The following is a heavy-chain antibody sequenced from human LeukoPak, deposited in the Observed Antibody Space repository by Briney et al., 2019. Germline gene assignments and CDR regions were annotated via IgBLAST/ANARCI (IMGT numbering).Heavy chain of an antibody. D-gene: IGHD1-26*01. J-gene: IGHJ4*02. CDR1: GYTFTGYY. CDR3: ARDLGATYYFDY. V-gene: IGHV1-2*02. CDR2: INPNSGGT. Sequence: GASVKVSCKASGYTFTGYYMHWVRQAPGQGLEWMGWINPNSGGTKYAQKFQGRVTMTRDTSISTAYMELSSLTSDDTAVYYCARDLGATYYFDYWGQGTLVTVSS.